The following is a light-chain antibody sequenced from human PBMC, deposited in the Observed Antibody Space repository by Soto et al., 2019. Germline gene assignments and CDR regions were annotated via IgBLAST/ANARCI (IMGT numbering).Light chain of an antibody. V-gene: IGKV2-30*02. J-gene: IGKJ2*01. CDR2: KVS. CDR1: QSLVHSDGNTH. Sequence: DVVMTQSPLSLPVTLGQPASISCRSTQSLVHSDGNTHLNWFQQRPGQSPRRLICKVSNRDSGVPDRFRGSASGTDFTLKISRVEAEDVGVYYCMQGTHWPYTFGQGTKVEIK. CDR3: MQGTHWPYT.